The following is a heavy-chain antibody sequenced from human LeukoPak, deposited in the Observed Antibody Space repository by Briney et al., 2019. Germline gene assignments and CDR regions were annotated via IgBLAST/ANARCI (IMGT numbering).Heavy chain of an antibody. CDR2: VSASGGST. Sequence: GGSLRLSCAASGFTFSSYWMSWVRQAPGKGLEWVSAVSASGGSTYYADSVKGRFTISRDNSKNTLYLQMNSLRAEDTAVYYCATDLDDYGDYLAGYWGQGTLVTVSS. CDR3: ATDLDDYGDYLAGY. D-gene: IGHD4-17*01. J-gene: IGHJ4*02. V-gene: IGHV3-23*01. CDR1: GFTFSSYW.